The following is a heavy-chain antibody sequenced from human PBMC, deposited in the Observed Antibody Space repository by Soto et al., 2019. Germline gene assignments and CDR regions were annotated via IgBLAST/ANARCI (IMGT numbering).Heavy chain of an antibody. CDR3: SRRILV. J-gene: IGHJ4*02. CDR2: ISYGGST. Sequence: QVQLQESGPGLVKPSQTLSLTCTVSGGSINSGGYCWSWIRQHPGKGLDWIGCISYGGSTSYNPSLKSRVTISVDTSKNQFSLKLTSVTAADTAVYYCSRRILVWRQGALITVSS. CDR1: GGSINSGGYC. V-gene: IGHV4-31*03. D-gene: IGHD5-18*01.